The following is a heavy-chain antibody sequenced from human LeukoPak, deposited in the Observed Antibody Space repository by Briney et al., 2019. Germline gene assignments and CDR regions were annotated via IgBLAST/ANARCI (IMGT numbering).Heavy chain of an antibody. V-gene: IGHV1-69*06. J-gene: IGHJ4*02. D-gene: IGHD2-15*01. CDR2: IIPIFGTA. Sequence: GASVKVSCKASGGTFSSYAISWVRQAPGQGLEWMGGIIPIFGTANYAQKFQGRVTITADKSTSTAYMELSSLRSEDTAVYYCARGPRYCSGGSCYRFDYWGQGTLVTVSS. CDR1: GGTFSSYA. CDR3: ARGPRYCSGGSCYRFDY.